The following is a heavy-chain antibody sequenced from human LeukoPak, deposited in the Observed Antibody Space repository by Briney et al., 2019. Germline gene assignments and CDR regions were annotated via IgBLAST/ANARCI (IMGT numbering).Heavy chain of an antibody. D-gene: IGHD3-22*01. J-gene: IGHJ4*02. Sequence: SQTLSLTCAVSGGSISSGGYSWSWIRQPPGKGLEWIGEINHSGSTNYNPSLKSRVTISVDTSKNQFSLKLSSVTAADTAVYYCARAGTYYYDSSGYPFDYWGQGTLVTVSS. V-gene: IGHV4-30-2*01. CDR2: INHSGST. CDR3: ARAGTYYYDSSGYPFDY. CDR1: GGSISSGGYS.